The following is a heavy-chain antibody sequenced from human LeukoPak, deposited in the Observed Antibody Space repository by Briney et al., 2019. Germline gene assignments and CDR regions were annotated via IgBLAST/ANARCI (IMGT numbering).Heavy chain of an antibody. CDR1: VGTFSSST. J-gene: IGHJ4*02. CDR3: AREVEYYGSGSYWGVFDY. CDR2: IIPIFTTA. V-gene: IGHV1-69*13. Sequence: ASVKVSCKASVGTFSSSTFGWVRQAPGQGLEWMGGIIPIFTTANYAQRFQGRVTITADESTSTAYMELSRLRSEDTAVYYCAREVEYYGSGSYWGVFDYWGQGSLVTVSS. D-gene: IGHD3-10*01.